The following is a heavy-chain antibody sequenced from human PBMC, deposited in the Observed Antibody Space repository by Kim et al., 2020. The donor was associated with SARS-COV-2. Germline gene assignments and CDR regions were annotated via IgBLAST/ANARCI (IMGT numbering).Heavy chain of an antibody. CDR1: GFTFSSYE. J-gene: IGHJ5*02. Sequence: GGSLRLSCAASGFTFSSYEMNWVRQAPGKGLEWVSYISSSGTTIYYADSVKGRFTISRDNAKNSLYLQMNSLRAEDTAVYYCARDDYVWGSYRYGPYNWFDPWGQGTLVTVSS. CDR3: ARDDYVWGSYRYGPYNWFDP. V-gene: IGHV3-48*03. CDR2: ISSSGTTI. D-gene: IGHD3-16*02.